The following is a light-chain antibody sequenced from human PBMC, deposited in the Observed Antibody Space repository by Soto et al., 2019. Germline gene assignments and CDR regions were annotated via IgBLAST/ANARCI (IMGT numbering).Light chain of an antibody. CDR2: GAS. J-gene: IGKJ1*01. Sequence: EIVVRQSPGTLSLSPGERATLSCRASQSVSSSYLAWYQQKPGQAPRLLIYGASSRATGIPDRFSGSGSGTDFTLTISRLEPEDFALYYCQQYGSSPVTFGQGTKVDIK. V-gene: IGKV3-20*01. CDR1: QSVSSSY. CDR3: QQYGSSPVT.